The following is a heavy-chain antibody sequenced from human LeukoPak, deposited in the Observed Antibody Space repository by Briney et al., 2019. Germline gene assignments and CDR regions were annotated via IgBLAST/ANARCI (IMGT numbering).Heavy chain of an antibody. CDR2: ISTYNVNT. CDR3: ARDLEHCRNIICSNSAY. D-gene: IGHD2-2*01. CDR1: GYNFDRYG. Sequence: ASVKVSCKGSGYNFDRYGVNWVRQAPGQGLEWVGWISTYNVNTFYAQKFEGRVSMTTDTSTNTVYMDLRSLRSDDTAVYYCARDLEHCRNIICSNSAYWGQGTLVTVSS. J-gene: IGHJ4*02. V-gene: IGHV1-18*04.